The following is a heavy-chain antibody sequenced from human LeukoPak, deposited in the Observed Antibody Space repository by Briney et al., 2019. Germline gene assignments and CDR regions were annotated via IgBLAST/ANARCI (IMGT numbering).Heavy chain of an antibody. CDR1: GFTFSRYP. V-gene: IGHV3-30*04. Sequence: GGSLRLSCGGSGFTFSRYPIHWVRHIPGKGLQWVAVVSYEGIHKLYADSVKGRFTISRDNSKNMVFLQMSSLRVDDSALYYCVRDRFTDTYLDSFDVWGQGVRVIVSS. CDR2: VSYEGIHK. J-gene: IGHJ3*01. CDR3: VRDRFTDTYLDSFDV. D-gene: IGHD3-16*01.